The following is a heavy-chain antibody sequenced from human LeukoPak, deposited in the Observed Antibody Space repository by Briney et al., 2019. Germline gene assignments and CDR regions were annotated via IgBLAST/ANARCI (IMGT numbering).Heavy chain of an antibody. Sequence: PSQTLSLTCTVSGGSISSGSYYWSWIRQPAGKGLEWIGRIYTSGSTNYNPSLKSRVTMSVDTSKNQFSLKLSSVTAADTAVYYCARDHQRDYGDYSGAFDIWGQGTMVTVSS. D-gene: IGHD4-17*01. J-gene: IGHJ3*02. CDR2: IYTSGST. V-gene: IGHV4-61*02. CDR3: ARDHQRDYGDYSGAFDI. CDR1: GGSISSGSYY.